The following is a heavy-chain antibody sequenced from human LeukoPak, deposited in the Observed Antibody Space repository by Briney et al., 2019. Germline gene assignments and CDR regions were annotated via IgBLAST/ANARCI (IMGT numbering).Heavy chain of an antibody. D-gene: IGHD3-3*01. Sequence: GGSLRLSCAASGFTFSSYAMHWVRQAPGKGLEWVAVISYDGSNKYYADSVKGRFTISRDNSKNTLYLQMNSLRAEDTAVYYCASGDKINTIFGVVTTRSYFDYWGQGTLVTVSS. CDR1: GFTFSSYA. J-gene: IGHJ4*02. V-gene: IGHV3-30-3*01. CDR3: ASGDKINTIFGVVTTRSYFDY. CDR2: ISYDGSNK.